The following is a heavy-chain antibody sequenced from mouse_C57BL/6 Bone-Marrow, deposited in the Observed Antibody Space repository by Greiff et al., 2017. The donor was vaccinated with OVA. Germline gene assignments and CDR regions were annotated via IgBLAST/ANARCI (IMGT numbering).Heavy chain of an antibody. D-gene: IGHD1-1*01. V-gene: IGHV5-12*01. Sequence: EVQGVESGGGLVQPGGSLKLSCAASGFTFSDYYMYWVRQTPEKRLEWVAYISNGGGSTYYPDTVKGRFTISRDNAKNTRYLQMSRLKSEDTAMYYCARLTVVAPMDYWGQGTSVTVSS. CDR2: ISNGGGST. CDR3: ARLTVVAPMDY. J-gene: IGHJ4*01. CDR1: GFTFSDYY.